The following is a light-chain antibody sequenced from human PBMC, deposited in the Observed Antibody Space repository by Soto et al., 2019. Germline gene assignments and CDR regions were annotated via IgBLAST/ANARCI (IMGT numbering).Light chain of an antibody. CDR3: QQYNSYSQT. J-gene: IGKJ3*01. Sequence: DIQMTQSPSTVSAYVGDSVTITCRASQSITTWLAWYRQRPGKAPKLLIYDVSSLQSGVPSRFSGSGSGTEFTLTISSLQPDDFATYYCQQYNSYSQTFGPGTKVDI. V-gene: IGKV1-5*01. CDR1: QSITTW. CDR2: DVS.